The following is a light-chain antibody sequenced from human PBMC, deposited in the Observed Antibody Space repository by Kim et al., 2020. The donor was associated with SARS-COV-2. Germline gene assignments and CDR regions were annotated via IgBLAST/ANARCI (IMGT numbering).Light chain of an antibody. J-gene: IGLJ1*01. Sequence: GQRVTMSCSGTSSDNGSHTEKWCRQHPDTGQNLVMFVNKDRQSGAGDRFPGSKSGTADSVTISGLQSEDEDDYYCAGWDDSMSAYVFGTGTKVTVL. CDR3: AGWDDSMSAYV. CDR1: SSDNGSHT. CDR2: VNK. V-gene: IGLV1-44*01.